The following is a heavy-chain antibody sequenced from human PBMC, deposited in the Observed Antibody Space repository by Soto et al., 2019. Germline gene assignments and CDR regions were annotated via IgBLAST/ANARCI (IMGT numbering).Heavy chain of an antibody. CDR3: ARDWTPYYYVSSGQGVGWFDP. CDR2: IYYSGST. Sequence: QVQLQESGPGLVKPSQTLSLTCTVSGGSISSGDYYWSWIRQPPGKGLEWIGYIYYSGSTYYNPSPKGRVTLSVATSKNQFSRKLSSGTAADTAVYYCARDWTPYYYVSSGQGVGWFDPWGQGTLVTVSS. V-gene: IGHV4-30-4*01. J-gene: IGHJ5*02. CDR1: GGSISSGDYY. D-gene: IGHD3-22*01.